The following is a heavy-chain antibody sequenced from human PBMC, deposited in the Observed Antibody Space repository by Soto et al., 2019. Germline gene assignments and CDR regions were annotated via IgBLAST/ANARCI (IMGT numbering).Heavy chain of an antibody. J-gene: IGHJ5*02. Sequence: GGSLRLSCAASGFTFSTYWMHWVRQTPGKGLVWVSRINSDGSSTDYADSVKGRFTIPRDNAKNMLYLQMNSLRAEDTAVYSCARYCTGGSCSHGFDEWGQGSLVTVSS. CDR3: ARYCTGGSCSHGFDE. CDR1: GFTFSTYW. V-gene: IGHV3-74*01. D-gene: IGHD2-15*01. CDR2: INSDGSST.